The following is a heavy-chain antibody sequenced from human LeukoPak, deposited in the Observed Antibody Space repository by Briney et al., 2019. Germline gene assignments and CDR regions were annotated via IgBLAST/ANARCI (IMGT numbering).Heavy chain of an antibody. CDR3: AAVVPAVMGYFDY. D-gene: IGHD2-2*01. V-gene: IGHV1-69*13. J-gene: IGHJ4*02. CDR1: GGTFSSYA. CDR2: IIPIFGTA. Sequence: SVKVSCTASGGTFSSYALSWVRQAPGQGLEWMGGIIPIFGTANYAQKFQGRVTITADESTSTAYMELSSLRSEDTAVYYCAAVVPAVMGYFDYWGQGTLVTVSS.